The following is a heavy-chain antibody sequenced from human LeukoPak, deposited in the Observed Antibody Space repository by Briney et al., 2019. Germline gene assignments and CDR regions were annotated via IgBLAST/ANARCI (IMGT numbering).Heavy chain of an antibody. Sequence: SGPTLVKPTQTLTLTCTFSGFSLTTSGVGVGWIRQPPGKALEWLALINWDDQKVYSPSLQNRLSITKDTSKNQVVLTLTNVDPVDTATYYCAHRRDSSGYQYRYWFAPWGQGTLVTVSS. CDR3: AHRRDSSGYQYRYWFAP. CDR2: INWDDQK. CDR1: GFSLTTSGVG. J-gene: IGHJ5*02. D-gene: IGHD3-22*01. V-gene: IGHV2-5*02.